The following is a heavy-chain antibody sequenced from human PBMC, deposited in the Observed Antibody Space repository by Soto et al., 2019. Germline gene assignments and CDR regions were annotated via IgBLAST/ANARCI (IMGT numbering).Heavy chain of an antibody. CDR3: ARHTWGYYYYGMDV. Sequence: PSETLSLTCTVPGGSISSYYWSWIRQPPGKGLEWIGYIYYSGSTNYNPSLKSRVTISVDTSKNQFSLKLSSVTAADTAVSYCARHTWGYYYYGMDVWGQGTTVTVSS. CDR2: IYYSGST. D-gene: IGHD1-26*01. CDR1: GGSISSYY. J-gene: IGHJ6*02. V-gene: IGHV4-59*01.